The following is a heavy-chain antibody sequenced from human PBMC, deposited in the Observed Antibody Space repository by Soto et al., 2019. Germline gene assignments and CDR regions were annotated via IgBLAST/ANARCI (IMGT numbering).Heavy chain of an antibody. V-gene: IGHV1-69*02. CDR2: IIPILGIA. D-gene: IGHD5-12*01. J-gene: IGHJ5*02. Sequence: QVQLVQSGAEVKKPGSSVKVSCKASGGTFSSYTISWVRQAPGQGLEWMGRIIPILGIANYAQKFQGRVTITADKSTSTAYMELSILRSEDTAVYYCARGGRDGYNLTWGQGTLVTVSS. CDR1: GGTFSSYT. CDR3: ARGGRDGYNLT.